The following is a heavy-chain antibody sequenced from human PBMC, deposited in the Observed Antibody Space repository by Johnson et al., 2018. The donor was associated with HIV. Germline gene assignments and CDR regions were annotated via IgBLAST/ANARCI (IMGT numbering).Heavy chain of an antibody. V-gene: IGHV3-64*01. CDR2: ISSYGPRT. D-gene: IGHD1-14*01. J-gene: IGHJ3*01. CDR3: ARRQFITTWQDAFDV. CDR1: GFTFSDYA. Sequence: VQLVESGGGMVQPGGSLRLSCAASGFTFSDYAMPWVRQVPGRGLQYVSVISSYGPRTYYAKSVKGRFTISRDNSKNTLYLQLGSLRGEDMAVYFCARRQFITTWQDAFDVWGQGTTVTVSS.